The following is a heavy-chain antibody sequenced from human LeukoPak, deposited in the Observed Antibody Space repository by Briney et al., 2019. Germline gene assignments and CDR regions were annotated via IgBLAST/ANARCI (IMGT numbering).Heavy chain of an antibody. CDR1: GFTFSSYS. CDR3: ARARVEYSSSSTKE. D-gene: IGHD6-6*01. J-gene: IGHJ4*02. CDR2: ISSLSGTI. Sequence: PGGSLRLSCAASGFTFSSYSMNWVRQAPGEGLEWVSYISSLSGTIYYADSVKGRFTISRDNAKNSLYLQMNSLRAEDTAVYYCARARVEYSSSSTKEWGQGTLVTVSS. V-gene: IGHV3-48*01.